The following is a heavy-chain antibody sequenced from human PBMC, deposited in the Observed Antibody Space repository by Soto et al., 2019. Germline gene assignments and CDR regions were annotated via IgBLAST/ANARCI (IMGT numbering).Heavy chain of an antibody. CDR3: ARSVGGSNVNFDY. J-gene: IGHJ4*02. D-gene: IGHD3-10*01. Sequence: QVQLVQSGAEVRTPGASVKVSGKASGYTFTSYDINWVRQATGQGPEWMGWMNPDSGNTGYVQKFQGRVTMTRNTAISTAYMELSRLRSEDTALYYWARSVGGSNVNFDYWGQGTLAPSPQ. CDR2: MNPDSGNT. V-gene: IGHV1-8*01. CDR1: GYTFTSYD.